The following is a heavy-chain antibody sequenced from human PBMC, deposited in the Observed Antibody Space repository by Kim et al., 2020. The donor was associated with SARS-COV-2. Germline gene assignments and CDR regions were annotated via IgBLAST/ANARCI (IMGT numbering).Heavy chain of an antibody. V-gene: IGHV3-48*02. Sequence: GGSLRLSCAASGFTFSSYSMNWVRQAPGKGLEWVSYISSSSSTIYYADSVKGRFTISRDNAKNSLYLQMNSLRDEDTAVYYCASIFYYDFWSGSESPNNYYYYGMDVWGQGTTVTVSS. D-gene: IGHD3-3*01. CDR2: ISSSSSTI. J-gene: IGHJ6*02. CDR1: GFTFSSYS. CDR3: ASIFYYDFWSGSESPNNYYYYGMDV.